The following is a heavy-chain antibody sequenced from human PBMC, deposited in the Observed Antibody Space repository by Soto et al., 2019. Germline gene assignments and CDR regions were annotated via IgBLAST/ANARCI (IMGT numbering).Heavy chain of an antibody. V-gene: IGHV3-23*01. CDR2: LSGSGYQT. D-gene: IGHD3-3*01. Sequence: EVQLLESGGGLVQPGGSLRLSCATDGFTFDSYAMHWVRQAPGKGLEWVSSLSGSGYQTYYADSVKGRLTISRERSKNTVYLQMNSLRAEDTAVYFCAKDRLTVFGVVVTFEDWGRGTLVTVAS. J-gene: IGHJ4*02. CDR3: AKDRLTVFGVVVTFED. CDR1: GFTFDSYA.